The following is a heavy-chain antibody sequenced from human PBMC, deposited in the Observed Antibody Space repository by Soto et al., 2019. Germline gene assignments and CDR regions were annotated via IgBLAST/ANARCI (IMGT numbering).Heavy chain of an antibody. Sequence: PSETLSLTCTVSGGSISSSSYYWGWIRQPPGKGLEWIGSIYYSGSTYYNPSLKSRVTISVDTSKNQFSLKLSSVTAADTAVYYCASQYGRGDYWGQGTLVTVPS. D-gene: IGHD4-17*01. V-gene: IGHV4-39*01. CDR1: GGSISSSSYY. CDR2: IYYSGST. CDR3: ASQYGRGDY. J-gene: IGHJ4*02.